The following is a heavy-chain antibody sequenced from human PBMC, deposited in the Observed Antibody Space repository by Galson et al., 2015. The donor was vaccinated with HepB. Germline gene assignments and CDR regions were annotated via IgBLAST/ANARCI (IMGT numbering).Heavy chain of an antibody. CDR1: GFTFDDNG. D-gene: IGHD1-7*01. J-gene: IGHJ2*01. V-gene: IGHV3-20*04. Sequence: SLRLSCAASGFTFDDNGMSWVRQAPGKGLEWVSSINWNGDNTCYADSVKSRFTISRDNAKNSLYLQMNSLRADGTALYYCTRNPSGELPRNFYCDVWGRGTPVTVP. CDR2: INWNGDNT. CDR3: TRNPSGELPRNFYCDV.